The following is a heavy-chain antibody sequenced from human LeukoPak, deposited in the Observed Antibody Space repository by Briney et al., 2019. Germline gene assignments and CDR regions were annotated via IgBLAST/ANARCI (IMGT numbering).Heavy chain of an antibody. CDR3: ATIYYDSSGYREYYFDY. J-gene: IGHJ4*02. CDR1: GGTFSSYA. CDR2: IIPIFGTA. Sequence: SVKVSCKDSGGTFSSYAISWVRQAPGQGLEWMGGIIPIFGTANYAQKFQGRVTITADEATSTAYMELSSPRSGDTAVYYCATIYYDSSGYREYYFDYWGQGTLVTVSS. V-gene: IGHV1-69*13. D-gene: IGHD3-22*01.